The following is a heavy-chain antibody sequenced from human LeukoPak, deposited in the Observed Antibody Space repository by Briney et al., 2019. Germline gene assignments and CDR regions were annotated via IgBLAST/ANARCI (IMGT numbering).Heavy chain of an antibody. Sequence: ASVTVSCKASEYTFTSYDINWVRQAPGQGLEWMGWMNPNSGNTGYAQKFQGRVTITRNTSISTAYMELSSLRSEDTAVYYCARGLETGYCSSTSCHDAFDIWGQGTMVTVSS. CDR2: MNPNSGNT. CDR3: ARGLETGYCSSTSCHDAFDI. D-gene: IGHD2-2*01. V-gene: IGHV1-8*03. J-gene: IGHJ3*02. CDR1: EYTFTSYD.